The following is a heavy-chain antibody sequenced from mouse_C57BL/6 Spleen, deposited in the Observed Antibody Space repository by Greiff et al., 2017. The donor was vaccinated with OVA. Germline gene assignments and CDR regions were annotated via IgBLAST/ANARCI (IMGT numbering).Heavy chain of an antibody. Sequence: VQLQQSGAELVKPGASVKLSCKASGYTFTSYWMQWVKQRPGQGLEWIGEIDPSDSYTNYNQKFKGKATLTVDTSSSTAYMQLSSLTSEDSAVYYCARGKSYFDVWGTGTTVTVSS. CDR2: IDPSDSYT. V-gene: IGHV1-50*01. CDR3: ARGKSYFDV. CDR1: GYTFTSYW. J-gene: IGHJ1*03.